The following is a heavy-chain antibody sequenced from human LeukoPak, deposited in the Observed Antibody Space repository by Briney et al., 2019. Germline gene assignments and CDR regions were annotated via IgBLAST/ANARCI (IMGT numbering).Heavy chain of an antibody. V-gene: IGHV3-23*01. J-gene: IGHJ4*02. Sequence: QPGGSLRLSCVASGFSFSSYAMSWVRQAPGKGLEWVAGINFSGGNTYYADSVKGRFTISRDNSKNTLSLQMNSLRAGDTAVYYCAKEGYSSSSAIYFDHWGQGTLVSVSS. D-gene: IGHD6-6*01. CDR2: INFSGGNT. CDR1: GFSFSSYA. CDR3: AKEGYSSSSAIYFDH.